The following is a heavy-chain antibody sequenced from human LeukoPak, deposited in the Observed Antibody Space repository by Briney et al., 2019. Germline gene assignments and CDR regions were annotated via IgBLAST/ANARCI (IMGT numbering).Heavy chain of an antibody. CDR3: ARDSGYYYGSGSYYTRYFDY. Sequence: GGSLRLSCAASGFTFSSYWMSWVRQAPGKGLEWVANIKQDGSEKYYVDSVKGRFTISRDNAKNSLYLQMNSLRAEDTAVYYCARDSGYYYGSGSYYTRYFDYWGQGTLVTVSS. D-gene: IGHD3-10*01. CDR1: GFTFSSYW. J-gene: IGHJ4*02. CDR2: IKQDGSEK. V-gene: IGHV3-7*01.